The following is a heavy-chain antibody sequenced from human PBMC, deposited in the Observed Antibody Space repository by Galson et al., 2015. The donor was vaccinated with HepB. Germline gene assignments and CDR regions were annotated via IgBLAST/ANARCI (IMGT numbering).Heavy chain of an antibody. V-gene: IGHV5-10-1*01. CDR3: ARSQLILTGWSWFDP. CDR1: GYSFTSYW. CDR2: IDPSDSYT. D-gene: IGHD3-9*01. Sequence: QSGAEVKKPGESLRISCKGSGYSFTSYWISWVHQMPGKGLEWMGRIDPSDSYTNYSPSFQGHVTISADKSISTAYLQWSSLKASDTAMYYCARSQLILTGWSWFDPWGQGTLVTVSS. J-gene: IGHJ5*02.